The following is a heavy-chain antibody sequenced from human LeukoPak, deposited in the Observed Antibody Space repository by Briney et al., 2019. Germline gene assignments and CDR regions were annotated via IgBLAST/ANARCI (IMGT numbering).Heavy chain of an antibody. J-gene: IGHJ3*02. CDR2: ISSSGSTK. Sequence: GGSLRLSCRASGFSFSSAWMSWIRQAPGKGLEWVSYISSSGSTKYYADSVKGRFTISRDNAKNSLYLQMNSLRAEDTAVYYCARGLLYPGGHDAFDIWGQGTMVTVSS. D-gene: IGHD2-8*01. CDR1: GFSFSSAW. CDR3: ARGLLYPGGHDAFDI. V-gene: IGHV3-11*04.